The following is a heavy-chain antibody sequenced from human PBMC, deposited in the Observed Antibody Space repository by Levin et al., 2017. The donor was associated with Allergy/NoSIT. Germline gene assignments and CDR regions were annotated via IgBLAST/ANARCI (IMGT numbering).Heavy chain of an antibody. J-gene: IGHJ4*02. V-gene: IGHV4-59*08. Sequence: SQTLSITCSVSGASIRSHYWSWIRQPPGKGLEWIGYIYYSGSTNYNPSLKGRVTTSIDTSTNQFSLRLSSVTAADTAVYYCASRPPGTTGWGIFDYWGPGARVTVSS. CDR1: GASIRSHY. CDR2: IYYSGST. CDR3: ASRPPGTTGWGIFDY. D-gene: IGHD3-16*01.